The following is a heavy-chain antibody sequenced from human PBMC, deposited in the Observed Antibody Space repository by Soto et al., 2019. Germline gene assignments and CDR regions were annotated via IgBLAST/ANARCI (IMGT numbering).Heavy chain of an antibody. J-gene: IGHJ6*02. CDR2: INSDGSST. D-gene: IGHD3-10*01. CDR1: GFTFSSYW. CDR3: ARGPGSGRYYYYGMDV. V-gene: IGHV3-74*01. Sequence: VGSLRLSCAASGFTFSSYWMHWVRQAPGNGLVWVSRINSDGSSTSYADSVKGRFTISRDNAKNTLYLQMNSLRAEDTAVYYCARGPGSGRYYYYGMDVWGQGTTVTVSS.